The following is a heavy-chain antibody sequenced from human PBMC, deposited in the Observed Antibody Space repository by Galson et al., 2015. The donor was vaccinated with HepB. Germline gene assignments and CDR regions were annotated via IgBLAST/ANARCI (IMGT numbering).Heavy chain of an antibody. V-gene: IGHV1-3*01. CDR1: GYTFPRHA. CDR2: INVGNGNT. D-gene: IGHD2-21*02. Sequence: SVKVSCKASGYTFPRHAIHWVRQAPGQRLEWMGWINVGNGNTNYSQKFQGRLTVTRDISASTAYLELRSLRSEDTPVYYCAREVATGYPYDTFDIWGQGTMDTVSS. CDR3: AREVATGYPYDTFDI. J-gene: IGHJ3*02.